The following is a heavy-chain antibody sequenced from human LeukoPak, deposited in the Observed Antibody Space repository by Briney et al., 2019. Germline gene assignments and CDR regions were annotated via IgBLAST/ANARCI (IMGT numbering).Heavy chain of an antibody. CDR2: ISYDGSNK. D-gene: IGHD3-10*01. CDR3: AKDYYGSGSYYAGYYYYYYYMDV. V-gene: IGHV3-30*18. CDR1: GFTFSSYG. J-gene: IGHJ6*03. Sequence: GGSLRLSCAASGFTFSSYGMHWVRQALGKGLEWVAVISYDGSNKYYADSVKGRFTISRDNSKNTLYLQMNSLRAEDTAVYYCAKDYYGSGSYYAGYYYYYYYMDVWGKGTTVTVSS.